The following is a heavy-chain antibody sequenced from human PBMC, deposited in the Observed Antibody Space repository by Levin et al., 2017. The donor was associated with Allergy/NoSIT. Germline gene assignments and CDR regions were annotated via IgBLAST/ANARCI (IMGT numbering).Heavy chain of an antibody. CDR3: ARDNYFDSSGSYRLDY. Sequence: SETLSLTCTVSGGSISSYYWNWIRQPPGKGLEWIGYVFYTGTTYYSPSLKSRVTISVDTSKNQFSLKLTSVTAADTAIYYCARDNYFDSSGSYRLDYWGQGTLVTVSS. V-gene: IGHV4-59*01. CDR1: GGSISSYY. CDR2: VFYTGTT. D-gene: IGHD3-22*01. J-gene: IGHJ4*02.